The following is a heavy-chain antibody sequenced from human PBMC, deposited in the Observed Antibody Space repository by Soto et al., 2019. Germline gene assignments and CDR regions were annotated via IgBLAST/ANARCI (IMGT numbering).Heavy chain of an antibody. D-gene: IGHD6-19*01. CDR1: GRVWSEFY. CDR3: AKGMAVAVPYLAS. V-gene: IGHV4-34*01. J-gene: IGHJ4*02. CDR2: INHSGST. Sequence: TRAESGRVWSEFYSTWFPYPPGKGLEWIGEINHSGSTNYNPSLKSRLTISVDTSKNQFSLKLRSVTAADTAVYYCAKGMAVAVPYLASRGQGTLVPVSS.